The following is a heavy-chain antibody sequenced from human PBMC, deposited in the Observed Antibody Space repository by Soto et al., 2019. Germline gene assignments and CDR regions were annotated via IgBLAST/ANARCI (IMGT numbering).Heavy chain of an antibody. CDR3: ARDQGRSITCQLDY. J-gene: IGHJ4*02. CDR1: GFTFSTYA. Sequence: GGSLRLSCAVSGFTFSTYAMHWVRQAPGKGLEWVAVISYDGSNTYYADSVKGRFTVSRDNMLYLQMNSLRAEDTAVYYCARDQGRSITCQLDYWGQGTLVTVSS. D-gene: IGHD2-2*01. V-gene: IGHV3-30-3*01. CDR2: ISYDGSNT.